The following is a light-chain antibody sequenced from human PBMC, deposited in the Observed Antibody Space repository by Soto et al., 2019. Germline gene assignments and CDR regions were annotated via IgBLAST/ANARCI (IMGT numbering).Light chain of an antibody. Sequence: EIVWKQSPGTLSLSPGERATLSCRASRSVSSSYLAWYQQKPGQAPRLLIYGASSRAAGIPDRVSGSGSGTDFTLTISSLEPEDLAVYFCQQRSNWPRTVGQGTKVDIK. CDR2: GAS. J-gene: IGKJ1*01. V-gene: IGKV3D-20*02. CDR1: RSVSSSY. CDR3: QQRSNWPRT.